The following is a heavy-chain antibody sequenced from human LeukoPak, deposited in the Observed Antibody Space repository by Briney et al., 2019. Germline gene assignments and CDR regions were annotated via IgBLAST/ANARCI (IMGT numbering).Heavy chain of an antibody. CDR1: GGSISSFY. CDR3: VTGRYSYGWYDH. D-gene: IGHD1-26*01. J-gene: IGHJ5*02. Sequence: PSETLSLTCTVSGGSISSFYWSWIRQPPGKGLEWIGYMYYGRSPNYNPSLKSRVITSLDTSKKQFSLKLNSVTTADTAVYYCVTGRYSYGWYDHWGQGILVIVS. V-gene: IGHV4-59*13. CDR2: MYYGRSP.